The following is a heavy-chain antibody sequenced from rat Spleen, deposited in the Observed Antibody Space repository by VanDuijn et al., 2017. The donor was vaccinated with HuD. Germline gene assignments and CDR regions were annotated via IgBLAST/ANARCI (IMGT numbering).Heavy chain of an antibody. J-gene: IGHJ3*01. CDR1: GFTFNNYW. Sequence: EVQLVESGGGLVQSGRSLKLSCVASGFTFNNYWMTWIRQAPGKGLEWIASITNTGDSTYYPDSVKGRFTISRDNAKSTLYLQMNSLRSEDTATYYCTRDWVYPFTYWGQGTLVTVSS. V-gene: IGHV5-31*01. D-gene: IGHD1-9*01. CDR2: ITNTGDST. CDR3: TRDWVYPFTY.